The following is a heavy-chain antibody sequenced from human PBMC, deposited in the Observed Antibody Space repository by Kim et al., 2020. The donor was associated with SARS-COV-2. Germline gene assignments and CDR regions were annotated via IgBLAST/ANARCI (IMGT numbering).Heavy chain of an antibody. V-gene: IGHV3-15*01. J-gene: IGHJ6*02. CDR2: IKSKTDGGTT. CDR3: TTDLYSSGWYASRALQGLYGMDV. Sequence: GGSLRLSCAASGFTFSNAWMSWVRQAPGKGLEWVGRIKSKTDGGTTDYAAPVKGRFTISRDDSKNTLYLQMNSLKTEDTAVYYCTTDLYSSGWYASRALQGLYGMDVWGQGTTVTVSS. D-gene: IGHD6-19*01. CDR1: GFTFSNAW.